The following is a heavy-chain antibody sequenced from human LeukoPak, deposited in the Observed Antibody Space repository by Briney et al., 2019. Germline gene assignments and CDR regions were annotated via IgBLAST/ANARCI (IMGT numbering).Heavy chain of an antibody. Sequence: GGSLRLSCAASGFTFDDYAMHWLRQAPGKGLEWVSGISWNSGSIGYADSVKGRFTISRDKAKNSLYLQMNSLRAEDTALYYCAKGYCSSTSCYDDYWGQGTLVTVSS. CDR3: AKGYCSSTSCYDDY. CDR2: ISWNSGSI. V-gene: IGHV3-9*01. D-gene: IGHD2-2*01. CDR1: GFTFDDYA. J-gene: IGHJ4*02.